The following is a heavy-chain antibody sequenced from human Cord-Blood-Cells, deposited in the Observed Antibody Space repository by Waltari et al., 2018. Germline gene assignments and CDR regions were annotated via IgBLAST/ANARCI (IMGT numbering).Heavy chain of an antibody. CDR3: TTDVVDCSGGSCYYFDY. J-gene: IGHJ4*02. V-gene: IGHV3-15*01. CDR2: IKSKTDGGTT. Sequence: EVQLVESGGGLVKPGGSLRLSCAASGFTFSNAWMSWVRQAPGKGLDWVGRIKSKTDGGTTDYAAPVKGRFTISRDDSKNTLYLQMNSLKTEDTAVYYCTTDVVDCSGGSCYYFDYWGQGTLVTVSS. CDR1: GFTFSNAW. D-gene: IGHD2-15*01.